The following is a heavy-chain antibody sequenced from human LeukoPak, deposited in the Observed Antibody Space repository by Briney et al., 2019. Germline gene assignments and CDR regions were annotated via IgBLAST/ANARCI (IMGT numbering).Heavy chain of an antibody. CDR1: GFNFNGYS. Sequence: GGSLRLSCVASGFNFNGYSMYWVRQAPGKELEWISHIRDGGGGGTIYYADSVRGRFTVSRDDARTSLYLQMNSLRDEDTATYYCARDLHRGYFDKLGQGGLVTVSS. CDR3: ARDLHRGYFDK. D-gene: IGHD3-10*02. CDR2: IRDGGGGGTI. V-gene: IGHV3-48*02. J-gene: IGHJ4*02.